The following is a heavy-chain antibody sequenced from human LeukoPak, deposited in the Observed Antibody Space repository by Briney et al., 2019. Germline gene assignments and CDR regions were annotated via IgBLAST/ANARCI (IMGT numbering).Heavy chain of an antibody. CDR2: IDKNGNEI. Sequence: GGSLRLSCAASGLSISNFWMHWVRQAPGKGLEWVAIIDKNGNEIKYVDSVKGRFTLSRDNAKDSVYLQMNSLRTEDTALYYCVTDGDKWNDFEYWGQGTLVTVSS. CDR3: VTDGDKWNDFEY. D-gene: IGHD1-1*01. CDR1: GLSISNFW. J-gene: IGHJ4*02. V-gene: IGHV3-7*01.